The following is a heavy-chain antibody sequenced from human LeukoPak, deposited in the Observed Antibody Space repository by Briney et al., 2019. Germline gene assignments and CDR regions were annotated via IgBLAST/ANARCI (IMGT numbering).Heavy chain of an antibody. Sequence: TGGSLRLSCAASGFTFSSYGMHWVRQAPGKGLEWVAVISYDGSNKYYADSVKGRFTISRDNSKNTLYLQMNSLRAEDTAVYYCARTRGGRDGYNSGYWGQGTLVTVSS. CDR3: ARTRGGRDGYNSGY. CDR2: ISYDGSNK. D-gene: IGHD5-24*01. V-gene: IGHV3-30*03. J-gene: IGHJ4*02. CDR1: GFTFSSYG.